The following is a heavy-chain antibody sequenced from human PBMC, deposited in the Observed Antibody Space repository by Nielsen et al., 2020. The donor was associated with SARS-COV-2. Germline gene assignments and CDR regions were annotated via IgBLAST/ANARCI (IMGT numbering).Heavy chain of an antibody. CDR2: ISGSGGST. CDR3: ARVGYDSSGYYWDGAFDI. V-gene: IGHV3-23*01. D-gene: IGHD3-22*01. CDR1: GFAFSNFA. Sequence: GGSLRLSCSASGFAFSNFAMNWVRQAPGKGLEWVSTISGSGGSTFYLGSVKGRFTISRDNAKNTLYLQMNSLRAEDTAVYYCARVGYDSSGYYWDGAFDIWGQGTMVTVSS. J-gene: IGHJ3*02.